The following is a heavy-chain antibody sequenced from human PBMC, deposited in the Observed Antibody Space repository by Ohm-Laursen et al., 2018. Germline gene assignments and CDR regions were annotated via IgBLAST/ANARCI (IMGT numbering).Heavy chain of an antibody. CDR1: GYTFTGNY. CDR2: ISAYNGNT. D-gene: IGHD6-13*01. Sequence: ASVKVSCKASGYTFTGNYIHWVRQAPGQGLEWMGWISAYNGNTNYAQKLQGRVTMTTDTSTSTAYMELRSLRSDDTAVYYCARDKGAASFDYWGQGTLVTVSS. V-gene: IGHV1-18*04. CDR3: ARDKGAASFDY. J-gene: IGHJ4*02.